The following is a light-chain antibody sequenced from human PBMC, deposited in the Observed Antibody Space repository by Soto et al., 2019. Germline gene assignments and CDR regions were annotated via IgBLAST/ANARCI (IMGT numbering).Light chain of an antibody. CDR1: QTVRNNN. V-gene: IGKV3-20*01. J-gene: IGKJ5*01. Sequence: IVLTQSPGTLSLSPGESATLSCRASQTVRNNNIVWYQQRPGQAPSVLISGASTRATGIPARFRGSGSGTDFSLFIRGLEPEDSALYYCQHYHSGHRIAFGQGTRLEIK. CDR3: QHYHSGHRIA. CDR2: GAS.